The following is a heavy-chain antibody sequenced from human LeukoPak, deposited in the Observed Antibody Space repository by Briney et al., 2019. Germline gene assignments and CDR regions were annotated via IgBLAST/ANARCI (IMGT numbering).Heavy chain of an antibody. D-gene: IGHD2-15*01. CDR2: ISGGGSIT. Sequence: GGSLRLSCAASGFTFSNYAMSWVRQAPGKGLGWVSTISGGGSITYSADSVKGRFTISRDNSKNTLYLQMNSLRVEDTAVYYCAIVAAGWGQGTLVTVSS. V-gene: IGHV3-23*01. CDR1: GFTFSNYA. CDR3: AIVAAG. J-gene: IGHJ4*02.